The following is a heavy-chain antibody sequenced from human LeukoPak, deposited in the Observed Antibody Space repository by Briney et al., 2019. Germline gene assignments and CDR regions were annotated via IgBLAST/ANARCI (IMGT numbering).Heavy chain of an antibody. D-gene: IGHD3-10*01. Sequence: PGGSLRLSCAASGFTVSGNYMSWVRQAPGKGLEWLSVIHRGGNTYYADSVKGRFTISRDSPKNTVFLQMDSLRAEDTAVYYCARDPGYGLGVDYGDYWGQGTLVTVSS. V-gene: IGHV3-66*01. CDR1: GFTVSGNY. CDR2: IHRGGNT. CDR3: ARDPGYGLGVDYGDY. J-gene: IGHJ4*02.